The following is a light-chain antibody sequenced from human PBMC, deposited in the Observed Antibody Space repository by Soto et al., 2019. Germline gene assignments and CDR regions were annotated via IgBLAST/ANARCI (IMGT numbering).Light chain of an antibody. CDR3: QQYGSSTPTT. Sequence: EIVLTQSPGTPSLSPGERATLSCRASQSVSSSYLAWYQQKPGQAPRLLIYGASSRATGIPDRFSGSGSGTDFTLTISRLEPEDFAVYYCQQYGSSTPTTFGGGTKVDIK. CDR2: GAS. J-gene: IGKJ4*01. CDR1: QSVSSSY. V-gene: IGKV3-20*01.